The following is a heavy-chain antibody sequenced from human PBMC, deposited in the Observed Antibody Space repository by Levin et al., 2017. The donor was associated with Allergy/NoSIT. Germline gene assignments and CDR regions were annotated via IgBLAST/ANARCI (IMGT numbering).Heavy chain of an antibody. D-gene: IGHD3-16*02. V-gene: IGHV1-24*01. CDR3: ATLSVWGSYRKVGYYFDY. J-gene: IGHJ4*02. CDR1: GYTLTELS. Sequence: GESLKISCKVSGYTLTELSMHWVRQAPGKGLEWMGGFDPEDGETIYAQKFQGRVTMTEDTSTDTAYMELSSLRSEDTAVYYCATLSVWGSYRKVGYYFDYWGQGTLVTVSS. CDR2: FDPEDGET.